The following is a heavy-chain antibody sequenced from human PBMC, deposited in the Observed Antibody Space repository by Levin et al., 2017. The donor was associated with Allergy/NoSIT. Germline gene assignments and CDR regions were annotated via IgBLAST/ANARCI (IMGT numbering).Heavy chain of an antibody. CDR2: ISGSGGST. Sequence: HSGGSLRLSCAASGFTFSSYAMSWVRQAPGKGLEWVSAISGSGGSTYYADSVKGRFTISRDNSKNTLYLQMNSLRAEDTAVYYCAKIRRYYYDSSGWADDYWGQGTLVTVSS. CDR1: GFTFSSYA. CDR3: AKIRRYYYDSSGWADDY. J-gene: IGHJ4*02. D-gene: IGHD3-22*01. V-gene: IGHV3-23*01.